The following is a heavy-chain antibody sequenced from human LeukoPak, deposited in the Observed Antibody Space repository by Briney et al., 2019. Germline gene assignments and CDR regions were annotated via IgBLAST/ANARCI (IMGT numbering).Heavy chain of an antibody. Sequence: PSETLSLTCTISGGSVSDYYWSWIRQSPGKGLEWIGYIYHTGSTSYSPSRKSRVTISADTSQNQFSLKLSSVTAADTAVYYCASRLLYYYGSGAGAYDYWGQGTLVTVSS. D-gene: IGHD3-10*01. CDR3: ASRLLYYYGSGAGAYDY. CDR1: GGSVSDYY. J-gene: IGHJ4*02. CDR2: IYHTGST. V-gene: IGHV4-59*02.